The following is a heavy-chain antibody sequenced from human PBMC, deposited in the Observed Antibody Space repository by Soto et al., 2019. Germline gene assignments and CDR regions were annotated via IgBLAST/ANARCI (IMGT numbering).Heavy chain of an antibody. CDR1: GGSIRNVY. CDR2: IFHSGNA. J-gene: IGHJ4*01. Sequence: ETLSLPCTVSGGSIRNVYWSWIRQAPGKGLEWIGFIFHSGNAKYNPSLKSRVTISVDTSKNQFSLSLDSVTAADPAVYFCARAHATTVPYDYWGQ. D-gene: IGHD4-4*01. V-gene: IGHV4-59*01. CDR3: ARAHATTVPYDY.